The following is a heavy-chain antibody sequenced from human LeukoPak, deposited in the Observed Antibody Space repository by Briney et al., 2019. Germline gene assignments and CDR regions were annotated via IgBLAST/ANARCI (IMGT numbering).Heavy chain of an antibody. CDR3: ARDLARGYSYGYNAFDI. J-gene: IGHJ3*02. V-gene: IGHV1-18*01. CDR2: ITAGNGNT. D-gene: IGHD5-18*01. CDR1: GYNFNSYG. Sequence: ASVRVSCKASGYNFNSYGIGWVRQAPRQGLEWMGWITAGNGNTNYAQKVQGRVTMTTDTSTSTAYIELRSLRSDDTAVYFCARDLARGYSYGYNAFDIWGRGTMVTVSS.